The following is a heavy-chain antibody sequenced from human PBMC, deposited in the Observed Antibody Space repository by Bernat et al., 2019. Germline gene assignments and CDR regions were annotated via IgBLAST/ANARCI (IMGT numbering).Heavy chain of an antibody. CDR3: ARDWGSSSWYGAPSFDP. CDR2: ISSSSYT. J-gene: IGHJ5*02. Sequence: QVQLVESGGGLVKPGGSLRLSCAASGFTFSDYYMSWIRQAPGKGLEWVSYISSSSYTNYADSVKGRFTISRDNAKNSLYLQMNSLRAEDTAVYYCARDWGSSSWYGAPSFDPWGQGTLVTVSS. D-gene: IGHD6-13*01. CDR1: GFTFSDYY. V-gene: IGHV3-11*06.